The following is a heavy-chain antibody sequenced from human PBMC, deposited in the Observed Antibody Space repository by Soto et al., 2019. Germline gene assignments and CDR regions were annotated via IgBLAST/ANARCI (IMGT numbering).Heavy chain of an antibody. CDR1: GFTFSSYS. CDR3: ARNDFEVIGHDQRGDY. CDR2: ISSSSSYI. D-gene: IGHD2-21*01. Sequence: GGSLRLSCAASGFTFSSYSMNWVRQAPGKGLEWVSSISSSSSYIYYADSVKGRFTISRDNAKNSLYLQMNSLRAEDTAVYYCARNDFEVIGHDQRGDYWGQGTLVTVSS. J-gene: IGHJ4*02. V-gene: IGHV3-21*01.